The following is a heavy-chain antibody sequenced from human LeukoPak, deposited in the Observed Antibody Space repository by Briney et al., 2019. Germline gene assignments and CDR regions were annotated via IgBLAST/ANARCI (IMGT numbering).Heavy chain of an antibody. CDR3: ARDHGYYDILTGYYDGDPIPDY. CDR2: ISSSGSTI. CDR1: GGSFSGYY. J-gene: IGHJ4*02. D-gene: IGHD3-9*01. V-gene: IGHV3-11*04. Sequence: LSLTCAVYGGSFSGYYWSWIRQAPGKGLEWVSYISSSGSTIYYADSVKGRFTISRDNAKNSLYLQMNSLRAEDTAVYYCARDHGYYDILTGYYDGDPIPDYWGQGTLVTVSS.